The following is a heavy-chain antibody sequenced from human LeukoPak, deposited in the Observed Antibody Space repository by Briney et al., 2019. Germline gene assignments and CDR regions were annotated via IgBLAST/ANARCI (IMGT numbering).Heavy chain of an antibody. D-gene: IGHD4-17*01. J-gene: IGHJ3*02. CDR2: ISSSSSYI. CDR1: GFTFSSYS. Sequence: GGSLRLSCAASGFTFSSYSMNWVRQAPGKGLEWVSSISSSSSYIYYADSVKGRFTISRDNAKNSLYLQMNSLRAEDTAVYYCARDQGDYGAFDIWGQGTMVTVSS. CDR3: ARDQGDYGAFDI. V-gene: IGHV3-21*01.